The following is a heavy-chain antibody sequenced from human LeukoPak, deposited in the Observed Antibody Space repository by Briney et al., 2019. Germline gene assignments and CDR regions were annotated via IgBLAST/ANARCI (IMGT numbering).Heavy chain of an antibody. CDR3: ARVYSYGEIWFDP. CDR1: GGSISSFF. Sequence: PSETLPLTCTVSGGSISSFFRSWIRQPPGEGLEWIGHIFYTGRTTYSPSLKSRVTISIDTSKNQFSLKMSSVTAADTAVYYCARVYSYGEIWFDPWGHGTLVTVSS. V-gene: IGHV4-59*01. J-gene: IGHJ5*02. D-gene: IGHD5-18*01. CDR2: IFYTGRT.